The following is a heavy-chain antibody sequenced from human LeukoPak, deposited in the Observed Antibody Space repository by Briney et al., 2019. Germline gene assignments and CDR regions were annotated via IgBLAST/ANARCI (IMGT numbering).Heavy chain of an antibody. CDR1: GYSISSSHY. CDR3: ARDAQTYYYDTYGYYYEY. CDR2: IYHTGGT. J-gene: IGHJ4*02. D-gene: IGHD3-22*01. V-gene: IGHV4-38-2*02. Sequence: PSETLSLTCAVSGYSISSSHYWGWIRQPPGKGLEWIGSIYHTGGTYYNPSLKSRVTISIDTSKNQFSLKLSSVTAADTAVYYCARDAQTYYYDTYGYYYEYWGQGTLVTVSS.